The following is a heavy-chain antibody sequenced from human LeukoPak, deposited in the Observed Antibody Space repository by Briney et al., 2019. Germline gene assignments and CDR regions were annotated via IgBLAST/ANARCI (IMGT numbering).Heavy chain of an antibody. CDR1: GYTFTGYY. CDR2: INPNSGGT. J-gene: IGHJ3*02. D-gene: IGHD2-15*01. CDR3: ARVRCSGGSCYGAFDI. V-gene: IGHV1-2*02. Sequence: ASVKVSCKASGYTFTGYYMHWVRQAPGQGLEWMGWINPNSGGTSYAQKFQGRVTMTRDTSISTAYMELSRLRSDDTAVYYCARVRCSGGSCYGAFDIWGQGTMVTVSS.